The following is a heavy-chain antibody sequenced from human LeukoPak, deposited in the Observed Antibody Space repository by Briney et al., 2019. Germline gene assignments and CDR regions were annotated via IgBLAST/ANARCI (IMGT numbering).Heavy chain of an antibody. CDR2: ISGSNSYI. CDR3: ARALTTLTYEGY. D-gene: IGHD1-1*01. CDR1: GFTFSSYT. J-gene: IGHJ4*02. V-gene: IGHV3-21*01. Sequence: GVSLRHSCAASGFTFSSYTMHWIRQAPGKGLEWVSSISGSNSYIFYADSVKGRFTVSRDNAKDSLYLQMNSLRAEDTAVYYCARALTTLTYEGYWGQGTLVTVSS.